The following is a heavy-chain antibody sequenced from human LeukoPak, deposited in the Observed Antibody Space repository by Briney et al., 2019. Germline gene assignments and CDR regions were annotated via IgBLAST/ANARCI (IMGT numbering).Heavy chain of an antibody. D-gene: IGHD3-22*01. CDR3: ARCYYDSSGYCTFDY. CDR2: ISSSSSTI. CDR1: GFTFSSYS. J-gene: IGHJ4*02. V-gene: IGHV3-48*01. Sequence: GGSLRLSCAASGFTFSSYSMNWVRQAPGKGLEWVSYISSSSSTIYYADSVKGRFTISRDNAKNSLYLQMNSLRAEDTAVYYCARCYYDSSGYCTFDYWGQGTLVTVSS.